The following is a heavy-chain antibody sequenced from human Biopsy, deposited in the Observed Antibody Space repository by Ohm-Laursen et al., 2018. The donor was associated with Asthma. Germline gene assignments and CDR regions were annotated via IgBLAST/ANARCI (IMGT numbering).Heavy chain of an antibody. CDR1: GYTFINYA. J-gene: IGHJ3*02. D-gene: IGHD3-9*01. CDR3: ARTYYDFLTGQVNDVFAI. Sequence: ASVKVSCKASGYTFINYAIHWVRQAPGQRLEWMGWINAGNGNTKYSQKFQGRVTITRDTSASTAYMGLSSLRSEDTAVYYCARTYYDFLTGQVNDVFAIWGQGTMVTVSS. V-gene: IGHV1-3*01. CDR2: INAGNGNT.